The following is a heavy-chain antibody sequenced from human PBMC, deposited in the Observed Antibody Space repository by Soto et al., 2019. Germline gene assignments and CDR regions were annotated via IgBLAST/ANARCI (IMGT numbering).Heavy chain of an antibody. CDR1: GVSISSGDSY. CDR3: ARALSKQLDYFDY. Sequence: TLSLTCTVSGVSISSGDSYWSWIRQHPGKGLEWIGYISYSGSTYHNPSLKSRVTISVDTSKNQFSLTLSSVTAADTSVYYCARALSKQLDYFDYWGQGTLVTVSS. D-gene: IGHD6-13*01. CDR2: ISYSGST. V-gene: IGHV4-31*03. J-gene: IGHJ4*02.